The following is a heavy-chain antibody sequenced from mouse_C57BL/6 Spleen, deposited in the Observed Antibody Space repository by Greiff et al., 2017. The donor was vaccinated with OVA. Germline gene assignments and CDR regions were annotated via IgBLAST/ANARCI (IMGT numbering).Heavy chain of an antibody. Sequence: QVQLQQPGAELVKPGASVKMSCKASGYTFTRYWITWVKQRPGQGLEWIGDIYPGSGSTNYNEKFKSKATLTVDTSSSTAYMQLSSLTSEDSAVYYCARTSYYSNYFDYWGQGTTLTVSS. CDR3: ARTSYYSNYFDY. V-gene: IGHV1-55*01. CDR2: IYPGSGST. CDR1: GYTFTRYW. J-gene: IGHJ2*01. D-gene: IGHD2-5*01.